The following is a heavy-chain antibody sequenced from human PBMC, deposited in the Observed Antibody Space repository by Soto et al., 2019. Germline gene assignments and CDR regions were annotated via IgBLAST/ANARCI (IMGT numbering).Heavy chain of an antibody. CDR3: ARSYINNWFDP. J-gene: IGHJ5*02. Sequence: PSQTLSLTCAVFGDSVSSNTAAWTWIRQSPSRGLEWLGRTYYRSKWYNDYALSVKSRITINPDASKNQFSLQLNSVTPEDTAVYYCARSYINNWFDPWGQGTLVTVSS. CDR1: GDSVSSNTAA. V-gene: IGHV6-1*01. D-gene: IGHD2-15*01. CDR2: TYYRSKWYN.